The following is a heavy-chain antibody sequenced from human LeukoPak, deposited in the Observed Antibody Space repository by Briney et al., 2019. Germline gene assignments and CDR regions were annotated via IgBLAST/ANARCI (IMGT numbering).Heavy chain of an antibody. D-gene: IGHD3-9*01. CDR2: ISSSGSTI. V-gene: IGHV3-48*03. J-gene: IGHJ4*02. CDR3: ARKMRILTGRDY. CDR1: GFTFSSYE. Sequence: GGSLRLSCAASGFTFSSYEMNWVRQAPGKGLEWVSYISSSGSTIYYADSVKGRFTISRDDAKNSLYLQMNSLRAEDTAVYYCARKMRILTGRDYWGQGTLVTVSS.